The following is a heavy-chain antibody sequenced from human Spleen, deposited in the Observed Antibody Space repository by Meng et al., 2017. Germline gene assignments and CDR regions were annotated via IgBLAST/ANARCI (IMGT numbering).Heavy chain of an antibody. Sequence: QIQLQQSGPGLVKPSQTLSLTCAISGDSVSSNSAAWNWLRQSPSRVLEWLGRTYYMSKWYNDYTVSVKSRITINPDTSKNQFSLQLNSVTPEDTAVYYCARQEGAFDYWGQGTLVTVSS. J-gene: IGHJ4*02. CDR2: TYYMSKWYN. CDR1: GDSVSSNSAA. V-gene: IGHV6-1*01. D-gene: IGHD3-16*01. CDR3: ARQEGAFDY.